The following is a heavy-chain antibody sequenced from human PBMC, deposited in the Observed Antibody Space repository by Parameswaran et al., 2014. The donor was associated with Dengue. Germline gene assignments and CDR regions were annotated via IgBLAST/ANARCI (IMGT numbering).Heavy chain of an antibody. J-gene: IGHJ6*02. D-gene: IGHD3-3*01. CDR2: ISHDGNNK. CDR3: AKDRGNYDFWSGFLSVGMDV. Sequence: WIRQPQEGLEWVAVISHDGNNKYYADSVKGRFTISRDNSKNTLYLQMNSLRAEDTAVYYCAKDRGNYDFWSGFLSVGMDVWGQGDHGHRSP. V-gene: IGHV3-30*18.